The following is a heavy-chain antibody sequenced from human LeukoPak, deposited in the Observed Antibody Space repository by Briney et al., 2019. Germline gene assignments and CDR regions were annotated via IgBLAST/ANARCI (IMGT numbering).Heavy chain of an antibody. J-gene: IGHJ1*01. D-gene: IGHD3-10*01. V-gene: IGHV4-39*01. CDR1: GVSISTSRYY. CDR2: IFYSGST. CDR3: ARTVGEPGAVYFQH. Sequence: PSETLSLTCTVSGVSISTSRYYWGWIRQPPGKGLEWIGSIFYSGSTYSNPSPKRRVTISVDTSKKQFSLKLSSVTAADTAVYYYARTVGEPGAVYFQHWGPGTLVTVAS.